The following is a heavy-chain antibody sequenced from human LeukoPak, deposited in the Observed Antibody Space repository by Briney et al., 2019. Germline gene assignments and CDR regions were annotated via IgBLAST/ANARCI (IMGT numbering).Heavy chain of an antibody. Sequence: GGSLRLSCAASGFTFSSYSMNWVRQAPGKGLEWVSSISSSSSYIYYADSVKGRFTISRDNAKNSLYLQMNSLRAEDTAVYYCARIYYYGSGSYLRIYYYYYMDVWGKGTTVTISS. CDR1: GFTFSSYS. V-gene: IGHV3-21*01. CDR2: ISSSSSYI. J-gene: IGHJ6*03. CDR3: ARIYYYGSGSYLRIYYYYYMDV. D-gene: IGHD3-10*01.